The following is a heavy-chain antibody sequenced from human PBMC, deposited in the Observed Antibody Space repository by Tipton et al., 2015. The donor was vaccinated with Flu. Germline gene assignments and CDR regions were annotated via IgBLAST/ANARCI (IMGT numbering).Heavy chain of an antibody. CDR1: GFTFSSYS. CDR3: ARGPQVPVWPYYYGMDV. J-gene: IGHJ6*02. Sequence: SLRLSCAASGFTFSSYSMNWVRQAPGKGLEWVSSISSSSSYIYYADSVKGRFTISRDNAKNSLYLQMNSLRAEDTAVYYCARGPQVPVWPYYYGMDVWGQGTTVTVSS. D-gene: IGHD2-2*01. V-gene: IGHV3-21*01. CDR2: ISSSSSYI.